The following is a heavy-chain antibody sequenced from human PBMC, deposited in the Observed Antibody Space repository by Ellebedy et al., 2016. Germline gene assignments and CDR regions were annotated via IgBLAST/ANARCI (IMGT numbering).Heavy chain of an antibody. J-gene: IGHJ4*02. CDR2: IYYSGST. D-gene: IGHD2-15*01. Sequence: SETLSLXCTVSGGSISSSSYYWGWIRQPPGKGLEWIGSIYYSGSTYYNPSLKSRVTISVDTSKNQFSLKLSSVTAADTAVYYCARVRTDCSGGSCYFYRYSYGSLIDYWGQGTLVTVSS. CDR3: ARVRTDCSGGSCYFYRYSYGSLIDY. CDR1: GGSISSSSYY. V-gene: IGHV4-39*07.